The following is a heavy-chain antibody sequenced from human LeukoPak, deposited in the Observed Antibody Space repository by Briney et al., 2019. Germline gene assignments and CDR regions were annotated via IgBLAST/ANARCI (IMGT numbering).Heavy chain of an antibody. Sequence: GVLRLSCAASGFTFSNCGMLWVRQAPGKGLEWVAIISFDGGNKYYADSVKGRFTISRDNSKNTMYLQMNSLRGEDTAVYYCAKAAYDFWSGYSSGSMDVWGQGTTVTVSS. CDR1: GFTFSNCG. D-gene: IGHD3-3*01. J-gene: IGHJ6*02. V-gene: IGHV3-30*18. CDR2: ISFDGGNK. CDR3: AKAAYDFWSGYSSGSMDV.